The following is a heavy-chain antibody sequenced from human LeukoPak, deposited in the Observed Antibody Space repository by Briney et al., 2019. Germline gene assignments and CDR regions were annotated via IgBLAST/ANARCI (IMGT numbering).Heavy chain of an antibody. CDR3: TGRGRTYCSLDSIDY. Sequence: GGSLRLSCAASGFAFSASAVHWVRQASGKGLEWVGRIRSKGNNYATAYGASVIDMFTIYIDDSKNTAYLQMNSLKAEDTAVYYCTGRGRTYCSLDSIDYWGQGTLVTVSS. J-gene: IGHJ4*02. CDR1: GFAFSASA. D-gene: IGHD2-15*01. CDR2: IRSKGNNYAT. V-gene: IGHV3-73*01.